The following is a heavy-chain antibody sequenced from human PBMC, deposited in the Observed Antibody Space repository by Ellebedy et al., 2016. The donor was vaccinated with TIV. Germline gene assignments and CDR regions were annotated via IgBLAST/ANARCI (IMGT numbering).Heavy chain of an antibody. J-gene: IGHJ4*02. V-gene: IGHV3-7*01. CDR3: ARDRGYDTFDY. CDR2: IKQDATEI. D-gene: IGHD5-12*01. CDR1: GFAFSTYS. Sequence: GESLKISCAASGFAFSTYSMNWVRQAPGEGLEWVATIKQDATEIDYVDSVRGRFTISRDNAKNSLYLQMNSLRAEDTAVYYCARDRGYDTFDYWGQGILVTVSS.